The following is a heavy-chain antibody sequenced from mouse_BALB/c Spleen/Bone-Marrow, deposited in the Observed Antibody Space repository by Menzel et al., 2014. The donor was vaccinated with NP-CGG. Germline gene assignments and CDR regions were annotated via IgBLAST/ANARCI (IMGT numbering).Heavy chain of an antibody. J-gene: IGHJ3*01. D-gene: IGHD1-1*01. CDR1: GYSFTSYW. Sequence: QVQLQQSGTELVRPGASVKLSCKASGYSFTSYWMNWVKQRPGQGLEWIGMIHPSDTETRLDQRFKDKATLTVDKSSSTAYMQLSSPTSEDSAVYYCARLEGNYGSTFAYWGQGTLVTVSA. V-gene: IGHV1-61*01. CDR2: IHPSDTET. CDR3: ARLEGNYGSTFAY.